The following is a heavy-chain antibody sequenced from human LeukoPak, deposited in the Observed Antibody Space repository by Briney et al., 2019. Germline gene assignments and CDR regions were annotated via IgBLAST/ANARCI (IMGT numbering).Heavy chain of an antibody. D-gene: IGHD3-10*02. CDR2: IYHSGST. V-gene: IGHV4-30-2*01. J-gene: IGHJ3*02. CDR1: GGSISSGGYS. Sequence: SQTLSLTCAVSGGSISSGGYSWSWTRQPPGKGLEWIGYIYHSGSTYYNPSLKSRVTISVDRSKNQFSLKLSSVTAADTAVYYCASSYYVHAFDIWGQGTMVTVSS. CDR3: ASSYYVHAFDI.